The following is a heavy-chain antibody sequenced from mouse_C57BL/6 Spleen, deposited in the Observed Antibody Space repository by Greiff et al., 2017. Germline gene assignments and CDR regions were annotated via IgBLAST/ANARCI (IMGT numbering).Heavy chain of an antibody. CDR3: AILHPNSY. D-gene: IGHD4-1*01. CDR2: IYPGDGDT. V-gene: IGHV1-82*01. J-gene: IGHJ2*01. Sequence: QVQLKESGPELVKPGASVKISCKASGYAFSSSWMHWVKQRPGKGLEWIGRIYPGDGDTNYKGKFKGKATLTTDKSSSTAYMQLSSLTSEDSAVYFCAILHPNSYWGQGTTLTVSS. CDR1: GYAFSSSW.